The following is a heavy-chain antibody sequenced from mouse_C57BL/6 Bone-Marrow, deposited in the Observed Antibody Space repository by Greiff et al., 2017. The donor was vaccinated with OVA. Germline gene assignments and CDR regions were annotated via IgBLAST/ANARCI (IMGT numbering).Heavy chain of an antibody. CDR3: ARGWLPYAMDY. CDR1: GYTFTSYW. V-gene: IGHV1-53*01. D-gene: IGHD2-3*01. CDR2: INPRNGGT. J-gene: IGHJ4*01. Sequence: QVQLQQPGTELVKPGASVKLSCKASGYTFTSYWIHWVKQRPGQGLEWIGNINPRNGGTDYSEKFKSKATLTVDKSSSTAYMQLSSLSSAESAAYYCARGWLPYAMDYWGQGTSVTVSA.